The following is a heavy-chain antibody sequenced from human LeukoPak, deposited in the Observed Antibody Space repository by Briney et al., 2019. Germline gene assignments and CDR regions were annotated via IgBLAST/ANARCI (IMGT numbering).Heavy chain of an antibody. V-gene: IGHV4-59*08. D-gene: IGHD5-24*01. CDR2: IYYSGST. Sequence: SETLSLTCTGSGGTISSYYWSWIRQPPGKGLEWIGYIYYSGSTNYNPSLKSRVTISVDTSKNQFSLKLSSVTAADTAVYYCARHPSRDGYNEYWGQGALVSVSS. J-gene: IGHJ4*02. CDR1: GGTISSYY. CDR3: ARHPSRDGYNEY.